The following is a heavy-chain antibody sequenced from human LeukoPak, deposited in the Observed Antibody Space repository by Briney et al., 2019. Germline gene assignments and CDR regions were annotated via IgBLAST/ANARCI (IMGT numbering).Heavy chain of an antibody. V-gene: IGHV3-64*04. CDR2: ISTNGGST. Sequence: QPGGSLRLSCSASGFTFSSSAMHWVRQAPGKGLEYVSAISTNGGSTYYADSVKGRFTISRDNARNSLYLEMNSLRVEDTAVYYCARDWGDESRGQFDAFDIWGQGTRVTVSS. CDR1: GFTFSSSA. J-gene: IGHJ3*02. CDR3: ARDWGDESRGQFDAFDI. D-gene: IGHD3-16*01.